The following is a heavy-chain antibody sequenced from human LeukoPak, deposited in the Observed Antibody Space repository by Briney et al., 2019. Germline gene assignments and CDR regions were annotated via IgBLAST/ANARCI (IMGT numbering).Heavy chain of an antibody. D-gene: IGHD3-10*01. V-gene: IGHV3-30-3*02. CDR2: ISYDGSNK. CDR1: GFTFSSYA. Sequence: GGSLRLSCAASGFTFSSYAMHWVRQAPGKGLEWVAVISYDGSNKYYADSVKGRSTISRDNSKNTLYLQMSSLRAEGTAVYYCAKWPDYGSGSSLDYWGQGTLVTVSS. J-gene: IGHJ4*02. CDR3: AKWPDYGSGSSLDY.